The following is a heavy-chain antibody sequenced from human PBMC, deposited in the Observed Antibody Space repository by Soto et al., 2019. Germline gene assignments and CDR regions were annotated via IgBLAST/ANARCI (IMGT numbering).Heavy chain of an antibody. Sequence: ASVKVPFKTSGGTFISYAIIWVRQAPGQGLEWMGGIIPIFGTANYAQKFQGRVTITADESTSTAYMELSSLRSEDTAVYYCARRFLEWLVFDYWGQGTLVTVSS. V-gene: IGHV1-69*13. CDR3: ARRFLEWLVFDY. CDR1: GGTFISYA. CDR2: IIPIFGTA. D-gene: IGHD3-3*01. J-gene: IGHJ4*02.